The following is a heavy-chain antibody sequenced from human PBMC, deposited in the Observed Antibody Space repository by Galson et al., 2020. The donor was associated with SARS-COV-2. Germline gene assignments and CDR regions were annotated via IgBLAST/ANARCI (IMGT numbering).Heavy chain of an antibody. Sequence: GGSLRLSCAASGFTFEDYTMHWVRQVPGKGLEWVSGISWNGDTRDYADSVKGRFTISRDNANNSLYLQMNSLRPEDTAFYYCAKDGWALWFGGWFDPWGQGTLVTVSS. D-gene: IGHD3-10*01. V-gene: IGHV3-9*01. CDR3: AKDGWALWFGGWFDP. CDR2: ISWNGDTR. CDR1: GFTFEDYT. J-gene: IGHJ5*02.